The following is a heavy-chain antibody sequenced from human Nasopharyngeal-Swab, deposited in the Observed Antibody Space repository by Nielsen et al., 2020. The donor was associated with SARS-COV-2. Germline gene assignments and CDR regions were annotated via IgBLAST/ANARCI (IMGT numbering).Heavy chain of an antibody. CDR1: GFTFDDYA. V-gene: IGHV3-9*01. J-gene: IGHJ3*02. Sequence: GGSLRLSCAASGFTFDDYAMHWVRQAPGKGLEWVSGISWNSGSIGYADSVKGRFTISRDNAKNSLYLQMNSLRAEDTALYYCAKALTGWELGTAFDIWGQGTMVTVSS. CDR3: AKALTGWELGTAFDI. CDR2: ISWNSGSI. D-gene: IGHD1-26*01.